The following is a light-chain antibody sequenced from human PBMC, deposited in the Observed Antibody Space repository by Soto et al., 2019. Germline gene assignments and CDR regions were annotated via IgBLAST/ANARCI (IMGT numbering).Light chain of an antibody. CDR2: GTS. CDR3: QQYGNSPIT. J-gene: IGKJ5*01. Sequence: EIVLTQSPGTLSLSPGERATLSCRASQSVSSIYFAWYQQKPGQAPRLLIYGTSSRATGIPDRFSGSGSGTDFTLTISRLEPEDFAVYYCQQYGNSPITFGQGTRLEIK. CDR1: QSVSSIY. V-gene: IGKV3-20*01.